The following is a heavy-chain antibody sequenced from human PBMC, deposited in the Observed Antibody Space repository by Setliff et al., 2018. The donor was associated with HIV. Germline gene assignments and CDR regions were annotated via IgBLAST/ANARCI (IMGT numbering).Heavy chain of an antibody. CDR1: GGSISSYY. J-gene: IGHJ4*02. V-gene: IGHV4-4*08. Sequence: SETLSLTCTVSGGSISSYYWSWIRQPPGKGLEWIGYIYTSGSTNYNPSLKSRVTISVDTSKNQFSLKLSSVTAADTAVYYCARAFYGDRFYFDYWGRGTLVTVSS. CDR3: ARAFYGDRFYFDY. CDR2: IYTSGST. D-gene: IGHD4-17*01.